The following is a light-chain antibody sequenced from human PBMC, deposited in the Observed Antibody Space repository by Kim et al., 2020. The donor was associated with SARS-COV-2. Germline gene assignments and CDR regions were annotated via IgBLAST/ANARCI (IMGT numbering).Light chain of an antibody. CDR3: QHYGTSPGT. CDR2: GAS. J-gene: IGKJ1*01. V-gene: IGKV3-20*01. Sequence: SPGERSTRSCRASQSVSGNFFALYQQKPGQAPRHLIYGASSRVTGVPARFSGSGSGTDFTLTISRLEPEDFAVFHCQHYGTSPGTFGQGTKVDIK. CDR1: QSVSGNF.